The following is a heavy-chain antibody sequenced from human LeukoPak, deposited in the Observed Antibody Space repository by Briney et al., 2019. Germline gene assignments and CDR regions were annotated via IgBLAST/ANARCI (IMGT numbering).Heavy chain of an antibody. CDR2: INHSGSA. D-gene: IGHD3-10*01. CDR1: GGSFSGYL. V-gene: IGHV4-34*01. J-gene: IGHJ5*02. Sequence: SETLSLTCGVYGGSFSGYLWNWIRQPPGKGLEWLGEINHSGSANCHPSLKSRVTISVDTSKNQVSLSLSSVTAADTAVYYCAGGPRESYYNWFDPRGQGTLVTVSS. CDR3: AGGPRESYYNWFDP.